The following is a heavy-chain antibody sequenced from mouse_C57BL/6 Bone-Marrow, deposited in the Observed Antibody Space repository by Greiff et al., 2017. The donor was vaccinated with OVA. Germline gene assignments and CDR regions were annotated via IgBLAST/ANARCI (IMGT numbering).Heavy chain of an antibody. Sequence: EVMLVESEGGLVQPGSSMKLSCTASGFTFSDYYMAWVRQVPEKGLEWVSNINYDGSSTYFLDSLQSRFIISRDNEKNIRYLQMSRRRSEDTATDYCARERGFYYAMDYWGQGTSVTVSS. CDR1: GFTFSDYY. CDR2: INYDGSST. V-gene: IGHV5-16*01. J-gene: IGHJ4*01. CDR3: ARERGFYYAMDY.